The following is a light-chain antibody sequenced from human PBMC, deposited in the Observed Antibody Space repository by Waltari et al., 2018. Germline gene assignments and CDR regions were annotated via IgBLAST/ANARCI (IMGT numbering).Light chain of an antibody. Sequence: DIQMTQSPSSLSASIGDRVTITCRASENSGSYLNWYQQRTGEAPKLLIYATSTLQTEVPSRFSGSGSRTDFTLNISSLQPEDFATYYCQHTFETPYSFGQGTKLESK. V-gene: IGKV1-39*01. CDR2: ATS. J-gene: IGKJ2*01. CDR1: ENSGSY. CDR3: QHTFETPYS.